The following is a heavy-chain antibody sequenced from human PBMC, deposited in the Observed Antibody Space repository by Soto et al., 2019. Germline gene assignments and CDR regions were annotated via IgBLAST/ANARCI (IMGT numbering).Heavy chain of an antibody. D-gene: IGHD3-3*01. CDR1: GFTFSSCA. CDR2: ISRGGGST. J-gene: IGHJ6*02. Sequence: PGGSLSLSCADSGFTFSSCAMSWVRHAPGKCLEGVSAISRGGGSTYYGDSVNGRFTISTXXAKNSLYMQMNSLRADDTAVYYCARDASYYSLWRGYEPSRNGMDVWGQGTTVTVSS. V-gene: IGHV3-23*01. CDR3: ARDASYYSLWRGYEPSRNGMDV.